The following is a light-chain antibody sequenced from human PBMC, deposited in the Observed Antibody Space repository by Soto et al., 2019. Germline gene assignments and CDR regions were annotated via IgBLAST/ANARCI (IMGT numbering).Light chain of an antibody. Sequence: QSVRAQPPSVSGAPGQRVAISCTWSSSNIGADFDVHWYQRLPGTAPKLLIYNNNIRPSGVPDRFSGSKSGTSASLAITGLQAEDEADYFCQSHDNTLITSWVFGGGTQLTVL. CDR2: NNN. CDR1: SSNIGADFD. CDR3: QSHDNTLITSWV. J-gene: IGLJ3*02. V-gene: IGLV1-40*01.